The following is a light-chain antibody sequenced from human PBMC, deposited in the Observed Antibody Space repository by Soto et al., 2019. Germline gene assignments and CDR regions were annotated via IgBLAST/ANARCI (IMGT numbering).Light chain of an antibody. V-gene: IGLV2-14*01. Sequence: QSALTQPASVSGSPGQSITISCTGTSSDVGGYNYASWYQQHPGKAPKLMIYDVSNRPSGVSNRFSGSKSVNTASLTISGLQAEDEADYYCSSYTSSSTLVVFGGGTKLTVL. J-gene: IGLJ2*01. CDR1: SSDVGGYNY. CDR3: SSYTSSSTLVV. CDR2: DVS.